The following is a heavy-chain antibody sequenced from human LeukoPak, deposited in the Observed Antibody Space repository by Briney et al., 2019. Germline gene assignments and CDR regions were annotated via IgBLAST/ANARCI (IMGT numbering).Heavy chain of an antibody. V-gene: IGHV1-2*02. CDR3: ARFWSTENIDY. J-gene: IGHJ4*02. Sequence: ASVKVSCKASGYDFIGYYMHWVRQAPGQGLEWMGWINPNSGGTNYAQKFQGRVTMTRDTSISTAYMELSRLRSDDTAVYYCARFWSTENIDYWGQGTLVTVSS. CDR2: INPNSGGT. CDR1: GYDFIGYY. D-gene: IGHD5/OR15-5a*01.